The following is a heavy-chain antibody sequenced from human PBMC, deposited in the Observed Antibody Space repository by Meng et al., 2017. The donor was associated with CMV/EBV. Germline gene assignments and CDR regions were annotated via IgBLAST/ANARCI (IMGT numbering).Heavy chain of an antibody. CDR2: MNPNSGNT. J-gene: IGHJ4*02. V-gene: IGHV1-8*01. CDR3: ARDLKRWRITIFPY. CDR1: GYTFTSYD. D-gene: IGHD3-3*01. Sequence: ASVKVSCKASGYTFTSYDINWVRQATGQGLEWMGWMNPNSGNTGYAQKFQGRVTMTRDTSISTAYMELSRLRSDDTAVYYCARDLKRWRITIFPYWGQGTLVTVSS.